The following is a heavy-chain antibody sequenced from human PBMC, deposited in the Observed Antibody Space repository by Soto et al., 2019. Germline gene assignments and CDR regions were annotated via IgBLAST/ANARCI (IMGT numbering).Heavy chain of an antibody. CDR3: SRQSVGTYGSASHFDY. V-gene: IGHV4-59*08. Sequence: QVQLQESGPGLVKPSETLSLTCTVSGGSISSYYWSWIRQPPGKGLEWIGYIYYSGSTNYNPSLKGRVTITVATSKNQFSLKLSSVTAADTDVYYCSRQSVGTYGSASHFDYWGQGTLVTVSS. D-gene: IGHD3-10*01. CDR2: IYYSGST. J-gene: IGHJ4*02. CDR1: GGSISSYY.